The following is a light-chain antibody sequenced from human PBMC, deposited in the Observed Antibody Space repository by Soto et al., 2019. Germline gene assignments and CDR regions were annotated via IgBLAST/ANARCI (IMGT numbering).Light chain of an antibody. CDR1: ASDVGTNSY. Sequence: QTVLTQPASVSGSPGQSITIACTGTASDVGTNSYVSWYQQYPGKAPQLIIYEVSQRPSGISDRFFGSKSGDTASLTISGLQAEDEADYYCSSNTTSSTVDVLGTGTKV. CDR2: EVS. J-gene: IGLJ1*01. V-gene: IGLV2-14*01. CDR3: SSNTTSSTVDV.